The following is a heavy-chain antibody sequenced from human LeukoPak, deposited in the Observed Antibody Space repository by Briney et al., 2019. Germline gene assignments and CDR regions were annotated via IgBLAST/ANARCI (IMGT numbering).Heavy chain of an antibody. D-gene: IGHD6-13*01. CDR2: ISSSSSYT. CDR1: GFTFSSYS. J-gene: IGHJ3*02. CDR3: ARGGAAAGIDAFDI. V-gene: IGHV3-21*01. Sequence: GGSLRLSRAAAGFTFSSYSMNWVRQAPGKGLEWIASISSSSSYTYYADSVKGRFTISRDNAKNSLYLQMNSLRAEDTAVYYCARGGAAAGIDAFDIWGQGTMVTVSS.